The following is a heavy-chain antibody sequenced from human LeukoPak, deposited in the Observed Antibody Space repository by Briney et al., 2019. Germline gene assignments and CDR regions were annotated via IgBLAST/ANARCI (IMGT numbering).Heavy chain of an antibody. D-gene: IGHD2-2*01. CDR1: GYSFTSYW. J-gene: IGHJ6*03. V-gene: IGHV5-51*01. Sequence: PGESLKISCKGSGYSFTSYWIGWVRQMPGKGLEWMGIIYPGDSDTRYSPSFQGQVTISADKSISTAYLQWSSLKASDTAMYYCARRGVQLLFRQNYYYYYMDVWGKGTTVTVSS. CDR2: IYPGDSDT. CDR3: ARRGVQLLFRQNYYYYYMDV.